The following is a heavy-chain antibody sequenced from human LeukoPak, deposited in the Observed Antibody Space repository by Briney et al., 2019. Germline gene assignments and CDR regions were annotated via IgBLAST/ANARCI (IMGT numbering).Heavy chain of an antibody. D-gene: IGHD2-15*01. V-gene: IGHV3-30-3*01. CDR3: ARDLADCSGGSCPTQGSYGMDV. CDR1: GFTFNYYA. J-gene: IGHJ6*02. Sequence: GGSLRLSCAASGFTFNYYAMHWVRQAPGKGLEWVAVISYDGSNKYYADSVKGRFTISRDNSKNTLYLQMNSLRAEDTAVYYCARDLADCSGGSCPTQGSYGMDVWGQGTTVTVSS. CDR2: ISYDGSNK.